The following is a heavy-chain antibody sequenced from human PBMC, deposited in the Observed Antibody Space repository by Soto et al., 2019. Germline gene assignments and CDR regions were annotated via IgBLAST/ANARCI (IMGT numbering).Heavy chain of an antibody. Sequence: EVQLVESGGGLVQPGGSLRLSCAASGFTFSNDWMHWVRQAPGKGLVWVSRINMDGSSTNYAHSVKGRFTISRDNAKNTLYLQMNSLRVDDTAIYLCALVPRGVYGNDYWGQGALVTVSS. CDR1: GFTFSNDW. CDR3: ALVPRGVYGNDY. V-gene: IGHV3-74*01. CDR2: INMDGSST. D-gene: IGHD2-8*02. J-gene: IGHJ4*02.